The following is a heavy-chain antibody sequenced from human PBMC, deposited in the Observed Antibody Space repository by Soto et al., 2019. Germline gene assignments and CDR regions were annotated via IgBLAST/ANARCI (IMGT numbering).Heavy chain of an antibody. CDR1: GYTLTELS. D-gene: IGHD4-17*01. CDR3: ATVGRRGDYWMGCFRR. CDR2: FDPEDGET. V-gene: IGHV1-24*01. Sequence: ASVKVSCKVSGYTLTELSMHWVRQAPGKGLEWMGGFDPEDGETIYAQKFQGRVTMTEDTSTDTAYMELSSLRSEDTAVYYCATVGRRGDYWMGCFRRWGQGTLVTVS. J-gene: IGHJ4*02.